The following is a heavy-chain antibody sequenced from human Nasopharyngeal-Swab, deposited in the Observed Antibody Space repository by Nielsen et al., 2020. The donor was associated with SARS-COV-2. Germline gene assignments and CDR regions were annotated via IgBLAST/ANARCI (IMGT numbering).Heavy chain of an antibody. CDR3: AGVLCSSTSCYGVGNYYYGMDV. D-gene: IGHD2-2*01. Sequence: SETLSLTCAVYGGSFSGYYWSWIRQPPGKGLEWIGEINHRGSTNYNPSLKSRVTISVDTSKSQFSLKLSSVTAADTAVYYCAGVLCSSTSCYGVGNYYYGMDVWGQGTTVTVSS. CDR2: INHRGST. CDR1: GGSFSGYY. V-gene: IGHV4-34*01. J-gene: IGHJ6*02.